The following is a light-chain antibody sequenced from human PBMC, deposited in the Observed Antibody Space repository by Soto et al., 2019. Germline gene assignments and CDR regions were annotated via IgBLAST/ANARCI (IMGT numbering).Light chain of an antibody. V-gene: IGKV1-8*01. CDR3: QQYYSYPYT. Sequence: AIRMTQSPSSLSASTGDRVTITCRASQGISSYLAWYQQKPGKAPKLLIYAASTLQSGVPSSFIGSGSGTDFTLTISCLQSEDFATYYCQQYYSYPYTFGQGTKLEIK. CDR2: AAS. CDR1: QGISSY. J-gene: IGKJ2*01.